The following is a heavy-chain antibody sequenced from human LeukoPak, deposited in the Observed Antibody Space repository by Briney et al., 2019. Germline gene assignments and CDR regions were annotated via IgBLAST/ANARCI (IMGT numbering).Heavy chain of an antibody. CDR2: INPNSGGT. Sequence: SVKVSCKASGYTFTGYYMHWVRQAPGQGLEWMGWINPNSGGTNYAQKFQGRVTMTRATSINTAYMELDRLTSDDTAIYYCARSYCGGDCYWTIDYWGQGTLVTVSS. D-gene: IGHD2-21*02. V-gene: IGHV1-2*02. CDR3: ARSYCGGDCYWTIDY. J-gene: IGHJ4*02. CDR1: GYTFTGYY.